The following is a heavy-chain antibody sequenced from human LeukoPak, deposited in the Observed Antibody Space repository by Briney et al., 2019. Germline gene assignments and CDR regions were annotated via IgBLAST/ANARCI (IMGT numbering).Heavy chain of an antibody. D-gene: IGHD3-22*01. CDR3: ARETYYYDSSGYYPYYFDY. V-gene: IGHV3-48*03. Sequence: GGSLRLSCAASGFTFSSYEINWVRQAPGKGLEWVSYISSSGSTIYYADPVKGRFTISRDNAKNSLYLQMNSLRAEDTAVYYCARETYYYDSSGYYPYYFDYWGQGTLVTVSS. J-gene: IGHJ4*02. CDR2: ISSSGSTI. CDR1: GFTFSSYE.